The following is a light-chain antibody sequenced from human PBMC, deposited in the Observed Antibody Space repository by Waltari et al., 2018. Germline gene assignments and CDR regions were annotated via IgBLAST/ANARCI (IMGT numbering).Light chain of an antibody. J-gene: IGKJ5*01. V-gene: IGKV3-20*01. CDR3: MHALEAPIT. Sequence: EIVLTQSPGTLSLSPGERATLSCRASQSVGSNFLAWYQQKPGQAPRLVIFDASNRATGIPDRFSGSGSGTSFTLKISRVEAEDVGVYYCMHALEAPITFGQGTRLEIK. CDR2: DAS. CDR1: QSVGSNF.